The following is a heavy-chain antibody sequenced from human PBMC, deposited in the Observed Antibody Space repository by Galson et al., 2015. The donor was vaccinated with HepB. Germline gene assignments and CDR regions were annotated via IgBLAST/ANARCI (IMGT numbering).Heavy chain of an antibody. Sequence: EILSLTCTVSGGSTSYYYWSWIRQPPGKGLEWIGYSFFGGNTNYTHSLKSRVSISGDTTKNQFSLKLSSVTAADTAVYYCARHVVKGGSGWYGYYYGMDVWGQGTTVTVSS. D-gene: IGHD6-19*01. CDR2: SFFGGNT. J-gene: IGHJ6*02. CDR1: GGSTSYYY. V-gene: IGHV4-59*08. CDR3: ARHVVKGGSGWYGYYYGMDV.